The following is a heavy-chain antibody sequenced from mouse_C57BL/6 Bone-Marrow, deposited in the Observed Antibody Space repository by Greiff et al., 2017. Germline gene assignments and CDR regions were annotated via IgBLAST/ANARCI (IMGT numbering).Heavy chain of an antibody. Sequence: VQLQQSGAELVKPGASVKMSCKASGYTFTSYWITWVKQRPGQGLEWIGDIYPGSGSTNYNEKFKSKATLTVDTSSSTAYMQLSSLTSEDSAVYYCARPYYSNYWYCDVWGTGTTGTVSS. CDR3: ARPYYSNYWYCDV. CDR1: GYTFTSYW. J-gene: IGHJ1*03. V-gene: IGHV1-55*01. D-gene: IGHD2-5*01. CDR2: IYPGSGST.